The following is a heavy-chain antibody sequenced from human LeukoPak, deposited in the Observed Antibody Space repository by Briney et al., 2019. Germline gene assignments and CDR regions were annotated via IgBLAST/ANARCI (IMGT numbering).Heavy chain of an antibody. Sequence: SETLSLTCTVCGGSISSYCWSWSRQPPGKGLEWIGYIYYSGSTNYNPSLKSRVTISVDTSKNQFSLKLSSVTAADTAVYYCARAVYYGSTLDYWGQGTLVTVSS. CDR2: IYYSGST. D-gene: IGHD3-10*01. J-gene: IGHJ4*02. CDR3: ARAVYYGSTLDY. CDR1: GGSISSYC. V-gene: IGHV4-59*01.